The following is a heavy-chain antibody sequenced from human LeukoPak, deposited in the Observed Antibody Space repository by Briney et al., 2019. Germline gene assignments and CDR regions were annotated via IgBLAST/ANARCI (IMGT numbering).Heavy chain of an antibody. V-gene: IGHV3-30*02. CDR3: AKDLFGAGSYEY. D-gene: IGHD3-10*01. J-gene: IGHJ4*02. Sequence: GGSLRLSCAASGFPFSTADMHWVRQAPGKGLEWVAFLRSGGNDKYYAGSVKGRFTISRGNSKNTLFLQMNSLRAEDTAVYYCAKDLFGAGSYEYWGQGTLVTVSS. CDR2: LRSGGNDK. CDR1: GFPFSTAD.